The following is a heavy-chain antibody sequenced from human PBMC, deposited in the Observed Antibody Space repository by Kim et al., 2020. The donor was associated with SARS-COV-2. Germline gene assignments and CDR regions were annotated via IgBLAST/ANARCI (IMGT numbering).Heavy chain of an antibody. CDR1: GFTFDSYA. J-gene: IGHJ4*02. CDR2: ISGGAGLT. Sequence: GGSLRLSCAASGFTFDSYAMSWVRQAPGKGLEWVSTISGGAGLTYYADSVKDRFIISRDNSRNTVYLQMNSLRAEDTAVYYCAKDPTTFSPHYFDNWGQG. D-gene: IGHD1-1*01. V-gene: IGHV3-23*01. CDR3: AKDPTTFSPHYFDN.